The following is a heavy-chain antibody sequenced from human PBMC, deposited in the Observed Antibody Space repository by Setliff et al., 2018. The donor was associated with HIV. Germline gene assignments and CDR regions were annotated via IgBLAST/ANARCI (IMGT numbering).Heavy chain of an antibody. CDR3: ARGHSSKWYADY. J-gene: IGHJ4*02. Sequence: ASVKVSCKASGYTLVSYYMHWARQAPGQGLEWMGIINPSAGSTTYAQKFQGRVTLTSDTSASTVYMELSSLRSEDMAVYYCARGHSSKWYADYWGQGTLVTVSS. D-gene: IGHD6-13*01. V-gene: IGHV1-46*01. CDR2: INPSAGST. CDR1: GYTLVSYY.